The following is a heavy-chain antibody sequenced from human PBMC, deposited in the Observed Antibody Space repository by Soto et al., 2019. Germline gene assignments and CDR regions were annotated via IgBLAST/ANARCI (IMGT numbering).Heavy chain of an antibody. Sequence: GGSLRLSCAASGFTFNNYAMNWVRQAPGKGLEWVATISATGGSTYYADSVKGRFTISRDNSKNTLYLQMNGLRVEDTAVYYYAKDRHAGNFDYWSQGTQVTVSS. CDR2: ISATGGST. V-gene: IGHV3-23*01. CDR1: GFTFNNYA. J-gene: IGHJ4*02. CDR3: AKDRHAGNFDY.